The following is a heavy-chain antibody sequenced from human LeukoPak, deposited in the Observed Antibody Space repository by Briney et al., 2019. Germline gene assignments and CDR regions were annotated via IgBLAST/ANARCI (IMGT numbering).Heavy chain of an antibody. J-gene: IGHJ6*04. CDR2: ISYSGST. V-gene: IGHV4-59*11. CDR3: ARDALVRGVIASYYYHGMDV. D-gene: IGHD3-10*01. Sequence: LETLSLTCTVSGGSISSHFWSWIRQPPGKGLEWIGYISYSGSTNYNPSLKSRVTISLDTSKNQFSLKLSSVTAADTAVYYCARDALVRGVIASYYYHGMDVWGKGTTVTVSS. CDR1: GGSISSHF.